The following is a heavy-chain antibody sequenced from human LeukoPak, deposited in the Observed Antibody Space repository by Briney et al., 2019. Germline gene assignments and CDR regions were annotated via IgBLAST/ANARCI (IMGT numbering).Heavy chain of an antibody. CDR1: GFPFSGYW. CDR3: ARSASGYDA. Sequence: GGSLRLSCAASGFPFSGYWMHWVRQAPGKGLVWVSRIDDDGAGTTYADSVKGRFTISRDNAKNTLYLQMNSLRDEDTAVYYCARSASGYDAWGQGTLVTVSS. J-gene: IGHJ5*02. D-gene: IGHD5-12*01. CDR2: IDDDGAGT. V-gene: IGHV3-74*01.